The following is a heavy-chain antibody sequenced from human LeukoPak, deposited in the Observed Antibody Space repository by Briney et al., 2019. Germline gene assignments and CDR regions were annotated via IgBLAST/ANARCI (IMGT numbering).Heavy chain of an antibody. D-gene: IGHD3-10*01. J-gene: IGHJ3*02. V-gene: IGHV3-21*01. CDR2: ISSSSSYI. CDR1: GFTFSSYS. Sequence: KAGGSLRLSCAASGFTFSSYSMNWVRQAPGKGLEWVSSISSSSSYIYYADSVKGRFTISRDNAKNSLYLQMNSLRAEDTAVYYCAADRGFFRPSGAFDIWGQGTMVTVSS. CDR3: AADRGFFRPSGAFDI.